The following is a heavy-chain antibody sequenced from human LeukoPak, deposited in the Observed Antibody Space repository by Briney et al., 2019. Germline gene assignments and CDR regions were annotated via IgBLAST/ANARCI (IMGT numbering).Heavy chain of an antibody. D-gene: IGHD4-23*01. CDR3: ARGVHKWDDYGGFFDF. J-gene: IGHJ4*02. CDR1: RFNFNNYA. Sequence: GGSLRLSCAASRFNFNNYAMHWVRQAPGKGLEWEAVISYDGSYKSYAHSVKGRFTISRDNSKNTLYLQMNSLTTEDTAVYYCARGVHKWDDYGGFFDFWGQGTLVTVSS. V-gene: IGHV3-30*04. CDR2: ISYDGSYK.